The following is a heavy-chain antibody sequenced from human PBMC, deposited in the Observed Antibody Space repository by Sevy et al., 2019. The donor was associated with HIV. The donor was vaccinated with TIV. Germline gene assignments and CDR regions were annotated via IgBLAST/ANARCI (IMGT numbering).Heavy chain of an antibody. J-gene: IGHJ6*02. D-gene: IGHD3-10*01. V-gene: IGHV3-23*01. CDR2: ISGSGLST. CDR1: GFTFENNA. CDR3: AKVYYYDSGTVIPRGMDV. Sequence: GGSLRLSCAASGFTFENNAMYWVRQAPGKGLEWVSAISGSGLSTNYAASVRGRFTISRDISKTTLYLQMNSLRAEDTAVYYCAKVYYYDSGTVIPRGMDVWGQGTTVTVSS.